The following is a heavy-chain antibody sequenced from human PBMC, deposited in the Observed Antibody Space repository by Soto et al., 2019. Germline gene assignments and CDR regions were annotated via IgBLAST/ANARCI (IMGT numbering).Heavy chain of an antibody. CDR1: GGSISSYY. CDR2: IYYSGST. D-gene: IGHD2-15*01. CDR3: ARDGRKVVVAAPPGGDAFDI. V-gene: IGHV4-59*01. Sequence: PSETLSLTCTVSGGSISSYYWSWIRQPPGKGLEWIGYIYYSGSTNYNPSLKSRVTISVDTSKNQFSLKLSSVTAADTAVYYCARDGRKVVVAAPPGGDAFDIWGQGTIVTVSS. J-gene: IGHJ3*02.